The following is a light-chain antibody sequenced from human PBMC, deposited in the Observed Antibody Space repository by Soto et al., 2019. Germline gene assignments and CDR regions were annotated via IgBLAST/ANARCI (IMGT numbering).Light chain of an antibody. Sequence: QSALTQPPSASGSPGQSVTISCTGTSSDVGGYNYVSWYQQHPGKAPKRMIYEVSKRPSGVPDRFSGSKSGNTASLTVSGLQAEDEADYYCSSYAGSTLVVFGGGTKLT. J-gene: IGLJ2*01. CDR3: SSYAGSTLVV. V-gene: IGLV2-8*01. CDR1: SSDVGGYNY. CDR2: EVS.